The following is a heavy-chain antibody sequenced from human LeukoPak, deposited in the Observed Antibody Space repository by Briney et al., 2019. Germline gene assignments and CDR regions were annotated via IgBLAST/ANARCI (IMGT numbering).Heavy chain of an antibody. CDR2: IIPIFGTA. J-gene: IGHJ4*02. V-gene: IGHV1-69*13. D-gene: IGHD2-21*02. Sequence: SVKVSCKASGGTFSSYATSWVRQAPGQGLEWMGGIIPIFGTANYAQKFQGRVTITADESTSTAYMELSSLRSEDTAVYYCARDLAYCGGDCLENWGQGTLVTVSS. CDR1: GGTFSSYA. CDR3: ARDLAYCGGDCLEN.